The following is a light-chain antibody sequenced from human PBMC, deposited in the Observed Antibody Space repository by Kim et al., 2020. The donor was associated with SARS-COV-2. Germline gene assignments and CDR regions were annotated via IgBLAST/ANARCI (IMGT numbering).Light chain of an antibody. Sequence: ASVGDRVTITCRASQDISNYLAWYQQKPGGVPTLLIYAASTLQSGVPSRFSGGGSGTDFTLTISGLQPEDVAIYYCQKSDSAPWTFGQGTKVDIK. J-gene: IGKJ1*01. CDR3: QKSDSAPWT. CDR1: QDISNY. V-gene: IGKV1-27*01. CDR2: AAS.